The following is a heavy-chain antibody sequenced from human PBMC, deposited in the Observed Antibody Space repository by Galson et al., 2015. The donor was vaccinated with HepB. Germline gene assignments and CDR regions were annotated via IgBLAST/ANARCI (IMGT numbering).Heavy chain of an antibody. CDR2: ISNDGKNK. V-gene: IGHV3-30*18. D-gene: IGHD2-8*01. Sequence: SLRLSCAASRFSFSSCGMHWVRQAPGKGLEWVAVISNDGKNKNYADSVKGRFTISRDNSKNTLYLQMNSLRAEDTAVYYCAKGNGAPGYWGQGTLVTVSS. J-gene: IGHJ4*02. CDR1: RFSFSSCG. CDR3: AKGNGAPGY.